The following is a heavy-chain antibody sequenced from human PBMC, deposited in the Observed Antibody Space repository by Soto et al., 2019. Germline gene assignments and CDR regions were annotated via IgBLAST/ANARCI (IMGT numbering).Heavy chain of an antibody. D-gene: IGHD5-18*01. CDR3: AGGYSYGYDYYYYGMDV. Sequence: SETLSLTCAVSGGSISSSNWRSWVRQPPGKGLEWIGEIYHSGSTNYNPSLKSRVTISVDKSKNQFSLKLSSVTAADTAVYYCAGGYSYGYDYYYYGMDVWGQGTTVTVSS. CDR2: IYHSGST. CDR1: GGSISSSNW. J-gene: IGHJ6*02. V-gene: IGHV4-4*02.